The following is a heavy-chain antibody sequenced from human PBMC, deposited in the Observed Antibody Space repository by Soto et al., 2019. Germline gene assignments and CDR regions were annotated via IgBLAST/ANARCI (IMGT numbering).Heavy chain of an antibody. J-gene: IGHJ4*02. V-gene: IGHV1-3*01. Sequence: XVKVSCKASGYTFTSYAIHWVRQAPGQRLEWMGWINAGNGNTKYSQKFQGRVTITRDTSASTAYMELSSLRSEDTDVYYCARSRLPTIVVVITTGFDYWGQGTLVTVSS. CDR2: INAGNGNT. CDR3: ARSRLPTIVVVITTGFDY. D-gene: IGHD3-22*01. CDR1: GYTFTSYA.